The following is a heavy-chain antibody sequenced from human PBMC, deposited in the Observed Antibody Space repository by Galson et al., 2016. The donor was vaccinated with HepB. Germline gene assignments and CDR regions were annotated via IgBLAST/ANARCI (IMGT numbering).Heavy chain of an antibody. CDR2: IWFDGINK. Sequence: SLRLSCATSRFTLTTYAIHWVRQAPGKGLEWLAAIWFDGINKFYADSVKGRFTISRDDSKNTVYLQMNSLRVEDTAVYYCARSPPSATPSAGSLDIWGQGTVLTVSS. CDR3: ARSPPSATPSAGSLDI. CDR1: RFTLTTYA. J-gene: IGHJ3*02. D-gene: IGHD3-10*01. V-gene: IGHV3-33*01.